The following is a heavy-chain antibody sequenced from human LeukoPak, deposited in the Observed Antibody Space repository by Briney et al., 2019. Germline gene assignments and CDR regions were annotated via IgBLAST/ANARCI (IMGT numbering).Heavy chain of an antibody. CDR3: ASKRRYCSSTSCYRGYFDY. CDR1: GGSFSGYY. V-gene: IGHV4-34*01. D-gene: IGHD2-2*02. J-gene: IGHJ4*02. Sequence: SETLSLTCAVYGGSFSGYYWSWIRQPPGKGLEWIGEINHSGSTNYNPSLKSRVTISVDTSKNQFSLKLSSVTAADTAVYCCASKRRYCSSTSCYRGYFDYWGQGTLVTVSS. CDR2: INHSGST.